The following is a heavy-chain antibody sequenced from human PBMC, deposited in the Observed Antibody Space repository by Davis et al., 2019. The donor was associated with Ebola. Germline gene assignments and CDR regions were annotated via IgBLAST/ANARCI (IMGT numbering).Heavy chain of an antibody. V-gene: IGHV3-23*01. CDR1: GFTFSSYA. CDR2: ISASGGAT. Sequence: PGGSLRLSCAASGFTFSSYAMSWVRQAPGKGLEWVSTISASGGATNYAASVKGRFTIPRDNAKNTLYVQMNSLRAEDTAVYYCAKDRAVLIWAEQAYWGRGTLVTVSS. J-gene: IGHJ4*02. D-gene: IGHD3-10*01. CDR3: AKDRAVLIWAEQAY.